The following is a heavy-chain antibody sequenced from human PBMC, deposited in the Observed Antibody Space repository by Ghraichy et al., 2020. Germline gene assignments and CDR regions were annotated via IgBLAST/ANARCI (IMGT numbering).Heavy chain of an antibody. CDR3: ARDVDYGVVTYYYYGMDV. J-gene: IGHJ6*02. CDR2: IYYSGST. CDR1: GGSISSGDYY. Sequence: SETLSLTCTVSGGSISSGDYYWSWIRQPPRKGLEWIGYIYYSGSTYYNPSLKSRVTISVDTSKNQFSLKLSSVTAADTAVYYCARDVDYGVVTYYYYGMDVWGQGTTVTVSS. D-gene: IGHD4-17*01. V-gene: IGHV4-30-4*01.